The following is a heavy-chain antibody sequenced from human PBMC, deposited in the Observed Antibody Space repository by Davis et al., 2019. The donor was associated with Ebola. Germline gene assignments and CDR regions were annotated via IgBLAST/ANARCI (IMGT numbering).Heavy chain of an antibody. V-gene: IGHV3-21*01. CDR2: VSTRSSYI. CDR1: GFTFSSYT. Sequence: GSLRLSCIASGFTFSSYTMNWVRQAPGKGLEWVSSVSTRSSYIHYADSVKGRFTISRDNAKSSLYLQMNSLRAEDTAVYYCVRDWDGSGSFDYWGQGTLVTVSS. CDR3: VRDWDGSGSFDY. D-gene: IGHD1-26*01. J-gene: IGHJ4*02.